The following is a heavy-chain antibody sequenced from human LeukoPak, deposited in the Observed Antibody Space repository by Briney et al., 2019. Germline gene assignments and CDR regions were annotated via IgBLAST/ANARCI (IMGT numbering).Heavy chain of an antibody. J-gene: IGHJ4*02. CDR2: INEDGSAK. D-gene: IGHD1-26*01. CDR1: GFTLSGYW. Sequence: GGSLRLSCVASGFTLSGYWMSWVRQAPGKGLEGVANINEDGSAKHYVDSVKGRFTVSRDNAKNSLYLQMDSLRAEDTAVYYCARYSGGYYSFHNWGQGTLVTVSS. V-gene: IGHV3-7*03. CDR3: ARYSGGYYSFHN.